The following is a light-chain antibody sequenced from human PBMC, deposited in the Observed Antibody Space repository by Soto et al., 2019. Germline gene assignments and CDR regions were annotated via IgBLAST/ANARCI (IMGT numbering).Light chain of an antibody. CDR2: GAS. Sequence: EIVMTQSPATLSVSPGERATLSCRASQSIDSRLAWYQLKRDQPPRLLIHGASTRATGIAPRFSGSGSGTDYTLTISSLQSEDFAVYFCQQYSSWPPWTFGQGTKVEI. J-gene: IGKJ1*01. CDR3: QQYSSWPPWT. V-gene: IGKV3-15*01. CDR1: QSIDSR.